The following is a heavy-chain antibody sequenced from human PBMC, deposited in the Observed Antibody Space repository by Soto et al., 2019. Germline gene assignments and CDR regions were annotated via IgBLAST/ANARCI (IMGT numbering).Heavy chain of an antibody. CDR1: GFTFSSYG. CDR2: IWYDGSNK. Sequence: PGGSLRLSCAASGFTFSSYGMHWVRQAPGKGLEWVAVIWYDGSNKYYADSVKGRFTISRDNSKNTLYLQMNSLRAEDTAVYYCARGSPYDLAYYYYGMDVWGQGTTVTVSS. D-gene: IGHD3-3*01. CDR3: ARGSPYDLAYYYYGMDV. J-gene: IGHJ6*02. V-gene: IGHV3-33*01.